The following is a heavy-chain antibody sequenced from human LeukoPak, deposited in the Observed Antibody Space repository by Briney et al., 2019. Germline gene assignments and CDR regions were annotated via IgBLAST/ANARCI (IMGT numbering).Heavy chain of an antibody. V-gene: IGHV1-69*05. Sequence: SVKVSCKASGGTFSSYAIGWVRQAPGQGLEWMGRIIPIFGTANYAQKFQGRVTITTDESTSTAYMELSSLRSEDTAVYYYARDLQASRGYFDYWGQGTLVTVSS. CDR2: IIPIFGTA. CDR1: GGTFSSYA. CDR3: ARDLQASRGYFDY. J-gene: IGHJ4*02. D-gene: IGHD3-10*01.